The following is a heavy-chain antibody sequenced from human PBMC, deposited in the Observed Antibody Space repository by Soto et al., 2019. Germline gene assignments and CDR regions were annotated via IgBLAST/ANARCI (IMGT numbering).Heavy chain of an antibody. CDR1: GFTFSSYD. Sequence: GGSLRLSCAASGFTFSSYDMHWVRQATGKGLEWVSAIGTAGDTYYPGSVKGRFTISRENAKNSLYLQMNSLRAEDTAVYYCARSFYYEGYYYGMDVWGQGPRSPSP. CDR3: ARSFYYEGYYYGMDV. CDR2: IGTAGDT. J-gene: IGHJ6*02. D-gene: IGHD1-26*01. V-gene: IGHV3-13*01.